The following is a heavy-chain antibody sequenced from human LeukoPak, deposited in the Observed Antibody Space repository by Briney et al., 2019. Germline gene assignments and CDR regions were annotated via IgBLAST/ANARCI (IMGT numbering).Heavy chain of an antibody. CDR1: GGSMSNYY. J-gene: IGHJ4*02. CDR3: ARHISGAATLD. V-gene: IGHV4-59*08. Sequence: PSETLSLTCSVSGGSMSNYYGSWIRQHPGKGLEWIAYIYYTGSTYYNPSLKSRVTMSVDTSKNQFSLSLSSVTAADTAVYYCARHISGAATLDWGQGTLVTVSS. CDR2: IYYTGST. D-gene: IGHD3-3*02.